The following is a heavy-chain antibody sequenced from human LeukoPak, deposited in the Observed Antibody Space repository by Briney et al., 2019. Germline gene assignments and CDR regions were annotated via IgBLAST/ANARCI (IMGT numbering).Heavy chain of an antibody. Sequence: ASVKVSCKASGYTFTSYYMHWVRQAPGRGLEWMGMINPSGGGTNYAQKFQGRVTMTRDTSTSTVYMELSSLRSEDTAVYYCARSPPSGYYDSSGYYLDYWGQGTLVTVSS. CDR2: INPSGGGT. V-gene: IGHV1-46*01. D-gene: IGHD3-22*01. CDR3: ARSPPSGYYDSSGYYLDY. CDR1: GYTFTSYY. J-gene: IGHJ4*02.